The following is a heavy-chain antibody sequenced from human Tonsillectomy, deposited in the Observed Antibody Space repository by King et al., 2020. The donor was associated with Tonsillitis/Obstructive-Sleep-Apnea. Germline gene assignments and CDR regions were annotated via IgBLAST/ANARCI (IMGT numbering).Heavy chain of an antibody. D-gene: IGHD2-8*01. J-gene: IGHJ4*02. Sequence: VQLVQSGAEVKKPGESLKISCKGSGYTFTSYYIAWVRQMSGKGLEWMGIIYPGDSDTRYSPSFQGQVTISVDNSITTAYLQWSSLKASDTATFYCFNGVDYWGQGTLATVSS. CDR1: GYTFTSYY. CDR3: FNGVDY. V-gene: IGHV5-51*01. CDR2: IYPGDSDT.